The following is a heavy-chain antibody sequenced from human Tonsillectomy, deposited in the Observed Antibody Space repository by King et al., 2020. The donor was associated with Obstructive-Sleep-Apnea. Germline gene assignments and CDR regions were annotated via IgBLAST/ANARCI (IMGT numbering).Heavy chain of an antibody. V-gene: IGHV3-21*01. CDR3: ARPPNDDLWSGSVFYFHS. J-gene: IGHJ4*02. Sequence: EVQLVESGGGLVKPGGSLRLSCAASGFTFSHYAMNWVRQVPGKGLEWVSSISSSSSFIYYADSVEGRFTISRDNAKNSLYLQMNSLRAEDTAVYYCARPPNDDLWSGSVFYFHSWGQGTLVTVSS. CDR1: GFTFSHYA. D-gene: IGHD3-3*01. CDR2: ISSSSSFI.